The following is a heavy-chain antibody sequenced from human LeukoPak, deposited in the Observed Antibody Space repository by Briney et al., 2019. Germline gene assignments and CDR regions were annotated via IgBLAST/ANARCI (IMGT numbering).Heavy chain of an antibody. Sequence: GGSLRLSCAASGFTFSSYSMNWVRQAPGKGLEWVSSISSSSSYIYYADSVKGRFTISRDNAKNSLYLQMNSLRAEDTAVYYCARDNYDFWSGYQYWGQGTLVTVSS. J-gene: IGHJ4*02. CDR3: ARDNYDFWSGYQY. V-gene: IGHV3-21*01. D-gene: IGHD3-3*01. CDR1: GFTFSSYS. CDR2: ISSSSSYI.